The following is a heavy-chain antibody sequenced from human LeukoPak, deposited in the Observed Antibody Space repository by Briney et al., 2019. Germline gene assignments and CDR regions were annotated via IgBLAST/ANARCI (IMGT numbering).Heavy chain of an antibody. CDR2: INPSGGST. D-gene: IGHD3-22*01. J-gene: IGHJ3*02. CDR3: ARVDYYDSSGTGAFDI. V-gene: IGHV1-46*01. CDR1: GYTFTSYY. Sequence: GASVKVSCKASGYTFTSYYMHWVRQAPGQGLEWMGIINPSGGSTSYAQKFQGRVTMTRDTSISTAYMELSRLRSDDTAVYYCARVDYYDSSGTGAFDIWGQGTMVTVSS.